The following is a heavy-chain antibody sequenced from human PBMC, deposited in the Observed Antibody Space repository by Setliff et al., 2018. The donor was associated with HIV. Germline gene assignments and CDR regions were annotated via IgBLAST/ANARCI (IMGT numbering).Heavy chain of an antibody. D-gene: IGHD6-19*01. J-gene: IGHJ6*03. Sequence: ASVKVSCKASGYTFTSYYMHWVRQAPGQGLEWMGIINPSGGSTSYAQKFQGRVTMTRDTSTSTVYMELSSLRSEDTAVYYCARDLLSGWYHYYYYMDVWGKGTTVTV. CDR1: GYTFTSYY. V-gene: IGHV1-46*03. CDR3: ARDLLSGWYHYYYYMDV. CDR2: INPSGGST.